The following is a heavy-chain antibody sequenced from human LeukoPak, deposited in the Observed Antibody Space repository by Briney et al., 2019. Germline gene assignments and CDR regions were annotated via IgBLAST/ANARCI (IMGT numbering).Heavy chain of an antibody. J-gene: IGHJ4*02. CDR2: IYYSGST. D-gene: IGHD2-2*01. Sequence: SETLSLTCTVSGGSISSGGYYWSWIRQHPGKGLEWIGYIYYSGSTYYNPSLKSRVTISVDTSKNQFSLKLSSVTAADTAVYYCARDSGSTSCLDYWGQGTLVTVSS. CDR3: ARDSGSTSCLDY. CDR1: GGSISSGGYY. V-gene: IGHV4-31*03.